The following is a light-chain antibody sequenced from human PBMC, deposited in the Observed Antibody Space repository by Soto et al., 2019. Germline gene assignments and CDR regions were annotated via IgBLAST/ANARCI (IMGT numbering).Light chain of an antibody. V-gene: IGKV3-15*01. CDR1: RGIGST. J-gene: IGKJ4*01. CDR2: DTS. CDR3: QHYVTWPLA. Sequence: EVVMTQSPATLSVSPGERATHSCRASRGIGSTLAWYQQKPGQTPRLLIYDTSTRATGVPGRFIGSRSGTEFTLTITSLQSEDFAIYYCQHYVTWPLAFGGGTRVENK.